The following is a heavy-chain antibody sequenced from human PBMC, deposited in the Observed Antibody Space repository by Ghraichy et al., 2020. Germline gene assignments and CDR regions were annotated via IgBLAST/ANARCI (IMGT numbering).Heavy chain of an antibody. CDR3: ARDPYGDYKYGGTDY. CDR1: GFSFSRHW. D-gene: IGHD4-17*01. Sequence: GGSLRLSCSGSGFSFSRHWMSWVRQAPRKGLEWVASIKADGSERHYVDSVKGRFTISRDNAENSVSLEMNSLRAEDTGIYYCARDPYGDYKYGGTDYWGQGTLFAVSS. J-gene: IGHJ4*02. V-gene: IGHV3-7*03. CDR2: IKADGSER.